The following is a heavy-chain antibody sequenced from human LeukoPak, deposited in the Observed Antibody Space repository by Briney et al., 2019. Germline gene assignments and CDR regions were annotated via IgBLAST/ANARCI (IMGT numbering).Heavy chain of an antibody. V-gene: IGHV1-69*13. J-gene: IGHJ4*02. CDR2: IIPIFGTA. CDR1: GGTFSSYA. D-gene: IGHD3-22*01. Sequence: GASVKVSCKASGGTFSSYAISWVRQAPGQGLEWMGGIIPIFGTANYAQKFQGRVTITADESTSTAYMELSSLRSEDTAVYYCASKPTYYDSSGFDYWGQGTLVTVSS. CDR3: ASKPTYYDSSGFDY.